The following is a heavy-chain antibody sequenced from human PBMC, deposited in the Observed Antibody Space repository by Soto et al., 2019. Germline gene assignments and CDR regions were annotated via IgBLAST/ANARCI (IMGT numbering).Heavy chain of an antibody. Sequence: SETLSPTCAVYAVSFSAYYWSWIRQPPGKGLEWIGEINQSGGTSYNPSVKNRVTISVDTTKSQFSLQLTSVTAADSTVYYCARGSGDRGASGGFYEYWGQAAPVTVSS. CDR3: ARGSGDRGASGGFYEY. V-gene: IGHV4-34*01. CDR1: AVSFSAYY. CDR2: INQSGGT. D-gene: IGHD2-15*01. J-gene: IGHJ4*02.